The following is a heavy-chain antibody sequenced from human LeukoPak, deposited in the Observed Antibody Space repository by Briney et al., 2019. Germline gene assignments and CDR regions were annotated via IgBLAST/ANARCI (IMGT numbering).Heavy chain of an antibody. J-gene: IGHJ3*02. CDR3: ASRLSYCSGGSCYSHHDAFDI. D-gene: IGHD2-15*01. CDR2: ISGSGGST. Sequence: PGAPLRLSCAASGFTFSSYAMSWVRQAPGKGLEWVSAISGSGGSTYYADSVKGRFTISRDNSKNTLYLQMNSLRAEDTAVYYCASRLSYCSGGSCYSHHDAFDIWGQGTMVTVSS. CDR1: GFTFSSYA. V-gene: IGHV3-23*01.